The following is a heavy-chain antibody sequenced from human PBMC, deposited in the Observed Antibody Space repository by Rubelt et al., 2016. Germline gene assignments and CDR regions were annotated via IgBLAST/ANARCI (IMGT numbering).Heavy chain of an antibody. J-gene: IGHJ4*02. V-gene: IGHV4-34*01. CDR2: INKSGNT. Sequence: QVQLQQWGAGLLKPSETLSLTCAVYGGSFIGYYWTWIRQPPGKGFEWIGDINKSGNTDYNPSLKSRVPISVDTSQNQFSLKLSSVTAADTAVYYCARDFRSNNGIYYSDYWGQGTLVTVSS. D-gene: IGHD3-22*01. CDR1: GGSFIGYY. CDR3: ARDFRSNNGIYYSDY.